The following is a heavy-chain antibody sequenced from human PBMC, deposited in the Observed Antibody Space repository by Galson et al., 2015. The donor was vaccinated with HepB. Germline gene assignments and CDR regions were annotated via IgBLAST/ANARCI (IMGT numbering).Heavy chain of an antibody. V-gene: IGHV3-23*01. CDR3: AKVGLWIDSGDKFDY. CDR2: ISGSGGST. Sequence: SLRLSCAASGFTFSNYAMNWVRQAPGKGLERVSRISGSGGSTYYADPVKGRFTISRDNSKNSLYLQMNSLRIEDTAVYYCAKVGLWIDSGDKFDYWGQGTLVTVSS. J-gene: IGHJ4*02. CDR1: GFTFSNYA. D-gene: IGHD3-10*01.